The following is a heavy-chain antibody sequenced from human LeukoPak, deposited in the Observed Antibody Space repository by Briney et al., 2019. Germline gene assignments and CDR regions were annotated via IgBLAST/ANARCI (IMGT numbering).Heavy chain of an antibody. CDR2: IYSGGPT. CDR1: GFTVSLYY. D-gene: IGHD5-18*01. V-gene: IGHV3-53*01. Sequence: GGSLRLSCAASGFTVSLYYMTWVRQAPGKGLEWVSVIYSGGPTYYADSVKGRFTISRDNSKNTLYLQMNSLRAEDTAVYYCASAGYSLFDYWGQGTLVTVSS. CDR3: ASAGYSLFDY. J-gene: IGHJ4*02.